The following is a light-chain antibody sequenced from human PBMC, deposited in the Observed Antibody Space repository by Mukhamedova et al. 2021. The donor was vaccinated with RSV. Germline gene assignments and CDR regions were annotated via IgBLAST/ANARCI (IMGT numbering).Light chain of an antibody. CDR3: SSYTSSSTLV. V-gene: IGLV2-14*01. Sequence: ISCTGTSSDVGVYNYVSWYQKHPGKAPKLMIYEVSNRPSGASDRFSGSKSGNTASLTISGLQAEDEADYYCSSYTSSSTLVFGGG. CDR1: SSDVGVYNY. J-gene: IGLJ2*01. CDR2: EVS.